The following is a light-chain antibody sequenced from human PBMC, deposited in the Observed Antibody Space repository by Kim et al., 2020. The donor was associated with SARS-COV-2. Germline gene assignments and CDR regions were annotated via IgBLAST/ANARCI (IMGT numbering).Light chain of an antibody. J-gene: IGLJ3*02. V-gene: IGLV2-14*01. CDR3: SSYTSSSRV. CDR2: DVS. CDR1: SSDVGGYNY. Sequence: QSALTQPASVSGSPGQSITISCTGTSSDVGGYNYVSWYQQHPGKAPKLMIYDVSKRPSGVSNRFSGSKSGNTASLTISGLQAEDEADYYCSSYTSSSRVFGGGTKVTVL.